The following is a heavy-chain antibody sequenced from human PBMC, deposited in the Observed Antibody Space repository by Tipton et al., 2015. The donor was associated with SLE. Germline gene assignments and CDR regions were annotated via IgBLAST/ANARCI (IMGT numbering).Heavy chain of an antibody. Sequence: SLRLSCAASGFTFDDYAMHWVRQVPGKGLEWVSGITWNSADIGYADSVKGRFTISRDISRSTVFLQMNSLRVEDTAVYYCAKVRHGDYGNYFDYWGQGTLVTVSP. J-gene: IGHJ4*02. CDR1: GFTFDDYA. CDR2: ITWNSADI. V-gene: IGHV3-9*01. CDR3: AKVRHGDYGNYFDY. D-gene: IGHD4-17*01.